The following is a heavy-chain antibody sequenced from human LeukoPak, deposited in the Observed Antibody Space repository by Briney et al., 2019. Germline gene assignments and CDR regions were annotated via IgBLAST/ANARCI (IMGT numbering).Heavy chain of an antibody. V-gene: IGHV4-34*01. CDR3: ARGPGIAAALDY. J-gene: IGHJ4*02. CDR1: GGSVSGYY. CDR2: INHSGST. Sequence: SETLSLTCAVYGGSVSGYYWSWIRQPPGKGLEWIGEINHSGSTNYNPSLKSRVTISVDTSKNQFSLKLSSVTAADTAVYYCARGPGIAAALDYWGQGTLVTVSS. D-gene: IGHD6-13*01.